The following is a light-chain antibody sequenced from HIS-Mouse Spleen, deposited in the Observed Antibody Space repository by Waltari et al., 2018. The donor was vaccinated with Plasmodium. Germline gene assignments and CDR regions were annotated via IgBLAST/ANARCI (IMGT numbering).Light chain of an antibody. CDR2: GAS. CDR3: QQYNNWSFT. CDR1: QSVSSN. Sequence: EIVMTQSPATLSVSPGERATLSCRARQSVSSNLARYQQKPGQAPRLLIYGASTRATGIPARFSGSGSGTEVTLTISSLQSEDFAVYYCQQYNNWSFTFGPGTKVDIK. J-gene: IGKJ3*01. V-gene: IGKV3-15*01.